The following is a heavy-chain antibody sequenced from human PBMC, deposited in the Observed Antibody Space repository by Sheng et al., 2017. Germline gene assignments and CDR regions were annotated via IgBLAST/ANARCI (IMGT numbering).Heavy chain of an antibody. Sequence: EVQLVESGGGLVKPGGSLRLSCAASGFSFSSYNMNWVRQAPGKGLEWVSSISSSSIYTHYADSVKGRFTISRDNAKNSLYLQMNSLRADDTAVYYCATETTSSRANYWGQG. CDR2: ISSSSIYT. D-gene: IGHD1-1*01. V-gene: IGHV3-21*01. CDR1: GFSFSSYN. CDR3: ATETTSSRANY. J-gene: IGHJ4*02.